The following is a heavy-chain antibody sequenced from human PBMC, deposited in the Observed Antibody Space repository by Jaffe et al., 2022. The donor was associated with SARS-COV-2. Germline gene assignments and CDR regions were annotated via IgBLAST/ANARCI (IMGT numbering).Heavy chain of an antibody. CDR1: GFTFGDYA. CDR3: TREGEDYDSSLGVWSSYYFDY. D-gene: IGHD3-22*01. CDR2: IRSKAYGGTT. V-gene: IGHV3-49*05. Sequence: EVQLVESGGGLVKPGRSLRLSCTASGFTFGDYAMSWFRQAPGKGLEWVGFIRSKAYGGTTEYAASVKGRFTISRDDSKSIAYLQMNSLKTEDTAVYYCTREGEDYDSSLGVWSSYYFDYWGQGTLVTVSS. J-gene: IGHJ4*02.